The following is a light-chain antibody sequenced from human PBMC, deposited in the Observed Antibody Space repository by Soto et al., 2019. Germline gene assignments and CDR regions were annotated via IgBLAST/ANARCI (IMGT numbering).Light chain of an antibody. J-gene: IGKJ5*01. CDR3: QQYNSYSIT. CDR2: DVS. V-gene: IGKV1-5*01. Sequence: DIHMTQSPPSLSASVGDRFTITCRASQDVSNDLGWFQQKPGRAPKLLIYDVSSLKSGVPSRFRGSGSGTEFTLTISSLQPDDFATYYCQQYNSYSITFGQGTRLEIK. CDR1: QDVSND.